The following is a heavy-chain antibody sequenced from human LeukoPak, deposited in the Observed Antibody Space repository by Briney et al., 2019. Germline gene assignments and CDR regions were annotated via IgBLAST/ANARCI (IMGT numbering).Heavy chain of an antibody. V-gene: IGHV4-4*07. Sequence: SETLSLTCTVSGGSINSYYWSWIRQPAGKGLEWLGRIYTSGSTNYNPSLKSRVTMSVDTSKNQFSLKLSSVTAADTAVYYCAKSNGYGLIDIWGQGTMVTVSS. CDR3: AKSNGYGLIDI. J-gene: IGHJ3*02. CDR2: IYTSGST. CDR1: GGSINSYY. D-gene: IGHD3-10*01.